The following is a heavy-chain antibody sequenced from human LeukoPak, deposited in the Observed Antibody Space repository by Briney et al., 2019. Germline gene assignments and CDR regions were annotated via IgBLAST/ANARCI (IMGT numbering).Heavy chain of an antibody. CDR1: GFTFSDYY. CDR2: ISRSGSTI. D-gene: IGHD2-2*01. J-gene: IGHJ4*02. V-gene: IGHV3-11*04. CDR3: ASAGDCSSTSCYGY. Sequence: GGSLRLSCAASGFTFSDYYMSWIRQAPGKGLEWVSYISRSGSTIYYADSVKGRFTISRDNAKNSLFLQMNSLRAEDTAVYYCASAGDCSSTSCYGYWGQGTLVTVSS.